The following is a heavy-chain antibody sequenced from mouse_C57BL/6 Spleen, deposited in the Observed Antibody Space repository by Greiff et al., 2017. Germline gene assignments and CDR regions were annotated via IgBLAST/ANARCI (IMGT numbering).Heavy chain of an antibody. J-gene: IGHJ2*01. CDR2: ISSGSSTI. V-gene: IGHV5-17*01. Sequence: EVQLVESGGGLVKPGGSLKLSCAASGFTFSDYGMHWVRQAPEKGLVWVAYISSGSSTIYYADTVKGRFTISRDNAKNTLFLQMTSLRSEDTAMYYCARRVYFDYWGQGTTLTVSS. CDR1: GFTFSDYG. CDR3: ARRVYFDY.